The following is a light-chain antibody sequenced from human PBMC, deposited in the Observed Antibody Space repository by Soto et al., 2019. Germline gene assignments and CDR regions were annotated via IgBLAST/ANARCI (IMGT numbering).Light chain of an antibody. CDR1: QSLVYSDGNTY. J-gene: IGKJ1*01. V-gene: IGKV2-30*01. CDR3: MQGTHWLWT. CDR2: KVS. Sequence: DVVMTQSPLSLPVTLGQPASISCRSSQSLVYSDGNTYLNWFQQRPGQSPRRLIYKVSNRDSGVPDRFSCSGSGTDFTLKISRVEAEDVGVYYCMQGTHWLWTFGQGTKVEIK.